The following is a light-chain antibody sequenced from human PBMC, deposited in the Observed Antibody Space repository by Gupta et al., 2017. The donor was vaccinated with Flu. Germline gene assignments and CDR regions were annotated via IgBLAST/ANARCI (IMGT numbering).Light chain of an antibody. Sequence: SALSQPTSVSGSPGPASTISSTVPSSDVGSFNLVSWYQHHPGKAPQLMIYEGYKRPSGVSNRFSGSKSGNTASLTISGLQAEDEADYYCCSHAGSNTLVFGGGTKLTVL. CDR3: CSHAGSNTLV. CDR2: EGY. J-gene: IGLJ2*01. CDR1: SSDVGSFNL. V-gene: IGLV2-23*01.